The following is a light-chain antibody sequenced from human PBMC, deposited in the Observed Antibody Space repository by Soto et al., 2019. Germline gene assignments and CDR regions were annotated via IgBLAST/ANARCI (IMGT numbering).Light chain of an antibody. CDR3: SSYAVSSGVI. CDR2: DVS. V-gene: IGLV2-14*03. J-gene: IGLJ2*01. Sequence: QSALTQPASVSGSPGQSITISCTGTSSDIGAYNFVSWYQQHPAKAPQLLIYDVSFRPSGVSDRFSGSKSGSTASLTISGLQSEDEADYYCSSYAVSSGVIFGGGTKVTVL. CDR1: SSDIGAYNF.